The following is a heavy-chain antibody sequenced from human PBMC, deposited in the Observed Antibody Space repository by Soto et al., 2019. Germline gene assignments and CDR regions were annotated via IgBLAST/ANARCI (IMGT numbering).Heavy chain of an antibody. CDR3: AREEKDDILTGYFNWFDP. CDR1: GYTFTGYY. V-gene: IGHV1-2*02. Sequence: ASVKVSCKASGYTFTGYYMHWVRQAPGQGLEWMGWINPNSGGTNYAQKFQGRVTMTRDTSISTAYMELSRLRSDDTAVYYCAREEKDDILTGYFNWFDPWGRGTLVTVSS. J-gene: IGHJ5*02. D-gene: IGHD3-9*01. CDR2: INPNSGGT.